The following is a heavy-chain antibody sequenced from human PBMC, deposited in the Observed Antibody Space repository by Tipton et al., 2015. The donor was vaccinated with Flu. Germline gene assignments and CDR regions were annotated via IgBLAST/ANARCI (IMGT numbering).Heavy chain of an antibody. D-gene: IGHD4-17*01. CDR1: GDSITSGSYY. CDR3: ARDPPLVYGDFEN. Sequence: LRLSCTVSGDSITSGSYYWNWIRQPAGKGLEWIGRIYTTGTTNYNPSLKRRVTMSVDSSKNLFSLSLTSVTAADSAVYYCARDPPLVYGDFENWGQGILVTVSS. CDR2: IYTTGTT. J-gene: IGHJ4*02. V-gene: IGHV4-61*02.